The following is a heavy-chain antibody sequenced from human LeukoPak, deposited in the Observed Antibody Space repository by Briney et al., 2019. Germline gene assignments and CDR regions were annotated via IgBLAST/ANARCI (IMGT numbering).Heavy chain of an antibody. V-gene: IGHV4-59*01. J-gene: IGHJ4*02. Sequence: SATLSLTCTVSGGSLSTYYWSWIRQPPGKGLEWIGYVFFSGGTKYNPSLKSRLTMSADTSRNQFSMNLSSVNAADTAVYFCARALRSGVPFGYWGQGKLVIVSP. CDR1: GGSLSTYY. D-gene: IGHD2-2*03. CDR2: VFFSGGT. CDR3: ARALRSGVPFGY.